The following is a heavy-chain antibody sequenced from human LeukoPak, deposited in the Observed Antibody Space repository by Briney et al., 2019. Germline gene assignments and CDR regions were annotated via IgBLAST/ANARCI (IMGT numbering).Heavy chain of an antibody. CDR1: GGSISSYY. J-gene: IGHJ4*02. CDR3: ARLGDYVFDY. V-gene: IGHV4-59*01. CDR2: IYYSGST. D-gene: IGHD4-17*01. Sequence: SETLSLTCTVSGGSISSYYWSWIRQPPGKGLEWIGYIYYSGSTNYNPSLKSRVTISVDTSKTQFSLKLSSVTAADTAVYYWARLGDYVFDYWGQGTLVTVSS.